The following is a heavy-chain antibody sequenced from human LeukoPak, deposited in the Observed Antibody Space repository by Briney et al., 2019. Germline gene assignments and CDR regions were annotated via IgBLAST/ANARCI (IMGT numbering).Heavy chain of an antibody. Sequence: GRSLRLSCAASGFTFSSYAMHWVRQAPGKGLEWVAVISYDGSNKYYADSVKGRFTISRDNSKNTLYLQMNSLRAEDTAVYSCARVRGITIFGVVISYYYYAMDVWGQGTTVTVSS. J-gene: IGHJ6*02. CDR3: ARVRGITIFGVVISYYYYAMDV. V-gene: IGHV3-30-3*01. D-gene: IGHD3-3*01. CDR2: ISYDGSNK. CDR1: GFTFSSYA.